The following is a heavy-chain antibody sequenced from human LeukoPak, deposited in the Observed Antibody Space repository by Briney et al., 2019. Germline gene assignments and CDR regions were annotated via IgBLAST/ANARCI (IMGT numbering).Heavy chain of an antibody. J-gene: IGHJ4*02. CDR2: ISASGGST. D-gene: IGHD2-2*01. V-gene: IGHV3-23*01. CDR3: AKEGDYCSSTICYADY. CDR1: GFSFSSYG. Sequence: TGGSLRLSCAASGFSFSSYGMSWVRQAPGKGLEWVSSISASGGSTYYADSVKGHFTISRDNSKNTLYLQMNSLRAEDTAVYYCAKEGDYCSSTICYADYWGQGTLVTVSS.